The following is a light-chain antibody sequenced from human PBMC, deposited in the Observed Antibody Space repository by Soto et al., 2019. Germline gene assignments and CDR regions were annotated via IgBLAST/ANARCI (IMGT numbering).Light chain of an antibody. J-gene: IGKJ1*01. CDR3: QKYDNAPWT. Sequence: DIQMTQSPSFLSASVGDRVAITCRASQGISHYLAWYQQKPGKVPKPLIYAASTLQSGVPSRFSGSRSGTDFTLIISSLQPEDVATYYCQKYDNAPWTFGQGTKVELK. V-gene: IGKV1-27*01. CDR1: QGISHY. CDR2: AAS.